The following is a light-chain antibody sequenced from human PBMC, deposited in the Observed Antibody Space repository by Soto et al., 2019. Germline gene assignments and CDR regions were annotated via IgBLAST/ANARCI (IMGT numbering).Light chain of an antibody. CDR3: QQRYNWPLT. J-gene: IGKJ4*01. Sequence: ETVLTQSPATLSLSPGDRATLSCRASQSVSTYLAWYQQRRGQAPRLLISDASSRASGIPARFSGSGSGTDFTLTISSLEPEDFAVYYCQQRYNWPLTFGGGTTVEI. CDR1: QSVSTY. CDR2: DAS. V-gene: IGKV3-11*01.